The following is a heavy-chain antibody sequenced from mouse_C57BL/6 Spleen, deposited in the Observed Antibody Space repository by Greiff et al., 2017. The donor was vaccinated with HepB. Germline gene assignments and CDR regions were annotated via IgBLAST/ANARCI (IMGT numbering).Heavy chain of an antibody. CDR1: GYTFTSYW. D-gene: IGHD1-1*01. CDR2: IDPSDSYT. J-gene: IGHJ2*01. V-gene: IGHV1-69*01. Sequence: QVQLKQPGAELVMPGASVKLSYKASGYTFTSYWMHWVKQRPGQGLEWIGEIDPSDSYTNYNQKFKGKSTLTVDKSSSTAYMQLSSLTSEDSAVYYCARRRNYGSSLDYWGQGTTLTVSS. CDR3: ARRRNYGSSLDY.